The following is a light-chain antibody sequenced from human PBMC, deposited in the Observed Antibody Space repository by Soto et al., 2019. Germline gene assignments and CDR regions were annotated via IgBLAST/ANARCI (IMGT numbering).Light chain of an antibody. CDR1: LSTSGW. CDR2: DXS. V-gene: IGKV1-12*01. Sequence: IRMTQSPSSLLASTGDRVTISXRASLSTSGWFVGYQQQRGXPPKXXXDDXSSLQRGVPSRLSGSGSATDFTLTISSLQPEDFATYYCQQANSVPRTFGGGTKVDIK. CDR3: QQANSVPRT. J-gene: IGKJ4*02.